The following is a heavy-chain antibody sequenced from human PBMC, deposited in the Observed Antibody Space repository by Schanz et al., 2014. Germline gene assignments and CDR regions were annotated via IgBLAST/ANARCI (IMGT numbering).Heavy chain of an antibody. CDR2: MNQDGSVK. Sequence: VQLVESGGGVVQPGNSLRLSCAASGFIFSGYAMIWVRQAPGKGLEWVANMNQDGSVKNYVDSVKGRFTISRDNAKNSLYLQMNSLRAEDTAVYYCARDKGGLIPFDYWGQGTLVAVSS. D-gene: IGHD2-15*01. CDR3: ARDKGGLIPFDY. J-gene: IGHJ4*02. V-gene: IGHV3-7*01. CDR1: GFIFSGYA.